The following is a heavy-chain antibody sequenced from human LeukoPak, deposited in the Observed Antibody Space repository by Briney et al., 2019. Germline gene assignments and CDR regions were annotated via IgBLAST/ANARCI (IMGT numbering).Heavy chain of an antibody. CDR2: ISSSSSYI. CDR1: GFTFSSYS. V-gene: IGHV3-21*01. Sequence: PGGSLRLSCAASGFTFSSYSMNWVRQAPGKGLEWVSSISSSSSYIYYADSVKGRFTISRDNAKNTLYLQMNSLRAEDTAVYYCARESSGSTPGDYWGQGTLVTVSS. D-gene: IGHD6-19*01. J-gene: IGHJ4*02. CDR3: ARESSGSTPGDY.